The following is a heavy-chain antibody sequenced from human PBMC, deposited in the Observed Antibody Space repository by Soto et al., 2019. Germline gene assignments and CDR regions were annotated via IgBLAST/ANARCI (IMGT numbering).Heavy chain of an antibody. D-gene: IGHD2-15*01. V-gene: IGHV4-34*01. CDR1: GGSFSGYY. J-gene: IGHJ4*02. CDR2: INHSGST. CDR3: ARVAQAAPDY. Sequence: PSETLSLTCAVYGGSFSGYYWSWIRQPPGKGLEWIGEINHSGSTNYNPSLKSRVTISVDTSKNQFSLKLSSVTAADTAVYYCARVAQAAPDYWGQGTLVTVSS.